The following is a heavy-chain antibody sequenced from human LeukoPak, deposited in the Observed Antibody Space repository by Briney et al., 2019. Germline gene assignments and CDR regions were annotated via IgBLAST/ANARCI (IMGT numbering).Heavy chain of an antibody. Sequence: PGGSLRLSCAASGFEFHIYAMSWVRQAPGKGLEWVSGTNDNGDNTNHADSVKGRFTISRDNSKNTLYLQMNSLRADDTAIYYCAKDRHGIVGLTPFEYWGQGTLVTVSS. D-gene: IGHD1-26*01. CDR1: GFEFHIYA. V-gene: IGHV3-23*01. CDR2: TNDNGDNT. CDR3: AKDRHGIVGLTPFEY. J-gene: IGHJ4*02.